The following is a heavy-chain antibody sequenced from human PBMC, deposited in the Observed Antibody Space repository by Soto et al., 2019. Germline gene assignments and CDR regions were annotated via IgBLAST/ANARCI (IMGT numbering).Heavy chain of an antibody. J-gene: IGHJ5*02. CDR2: ISTNGGST. CDR1: GFTFSSYA. Sequence: GGSLRLSCAASGFTFSSYAMHWVRQAPGKGLEYVSTISTNGGSTYYANSVKGRFTISRDNSKNTVYLQMGSLRDEDMAVYYCARGETVLRSWLDPWGQGTLVTVSS. V-gene: IGHV3-64*01. D-gene: IGHD4-17*01. CDR3: ARGETVLRSWLDP.